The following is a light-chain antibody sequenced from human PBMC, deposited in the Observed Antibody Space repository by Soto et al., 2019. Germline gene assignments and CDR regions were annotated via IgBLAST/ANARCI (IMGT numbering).Light chain of an antibody. J-gene: IGKJ4*01. CDR2: GAS. CDR3: QQYNDWPLT. V-gene: IGKV3-15*01. Sequence: EKVMTQSPATLSVSPGERATLSCRASQSVNSNLAWYQQKPGQAPRLLIYGASTRATGIPARFSGSASGTEFTLTISSLQSGDFAVYYCQQYNDWPLTFGGGTKVEIK. CDR1: QSVNSN.